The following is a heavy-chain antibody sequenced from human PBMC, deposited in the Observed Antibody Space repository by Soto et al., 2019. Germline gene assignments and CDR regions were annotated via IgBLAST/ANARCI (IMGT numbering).Heavy chain of an antibody. D-gene: IGHD1-26*01. CDR2: IIPILGIA. CDR3: ARVEERAGYCYGMDV. CDR1: GGTFSSYT. Sequence: QVQLVQSGAEVKKPGSSVKVSCKASGGTFSSYTISWVRQAPGQGLEWMGRIIPILGIANYAQKFQGRVTITADKSTSTGYMELSSLRSGDTAVYYCARVEERAGYCYGMDVWGQGTTVTVSS. J-gene: IGHJ6*02. V-gene: IGHV1-69*02.